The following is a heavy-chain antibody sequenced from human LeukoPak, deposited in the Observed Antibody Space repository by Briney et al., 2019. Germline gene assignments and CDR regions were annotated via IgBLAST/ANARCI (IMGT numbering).Heavy chain of an antibody. J-gene: IGHJ4*02. D-gene: IGHD3-9*01. Sequence: RASVKVSCKASGYTFTSYGISWVRQAPGQGLEWMGWISAYNGNTNYAQKLQGRVTMTTDTSTSTAYMEPRSLRSDDTAVYYCARGPGYYDILTGYYSTLDYWGQGTLVTVSS. CDR1: GYTFTSYG. CDR3: ARGPGYYDILTGYYSTLDY. V-gene: IGHV1-18*01. CDR2: ISAYNGNT.